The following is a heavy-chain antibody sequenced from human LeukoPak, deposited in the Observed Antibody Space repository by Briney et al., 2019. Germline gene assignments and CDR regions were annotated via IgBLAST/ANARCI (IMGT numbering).Heavy chain of an antibody. CDR1: GYTLTDLC. Sequence: ASVNVSCKVSGYTLTDLCMYWVRQAPGKGLEWMGGLDPEDGETIYAQRFQGRVTMTEDTSTDTAYMELSSLRSEDTAVYYCAAEHEKVDYRSTWFDPWGQGTLVTVSS. V-gene: IGHV1-24*01. CDR3: AAEHEKVDYRSTWFDP. CDR2: LDPEDGET. J-gene: IGHJ5*02. D-gene: IGHD4/OR15-4a*01.